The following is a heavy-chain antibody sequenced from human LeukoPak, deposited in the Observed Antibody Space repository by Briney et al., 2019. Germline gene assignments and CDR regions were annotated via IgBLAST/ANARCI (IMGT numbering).Heavy chain of an antibody. V-gene: IGHV3-11*01. CDR2: ISNGASTI. CDR1: GFSFSDYY. J-gene: IGHJ4*02. D-gene: IGHD3-10*01. CDR3: TKDYRTFGLLDS. Sequence: GGSLRLSCVASGFSFSDYYMGWIRQAPGKGLEWVSYISNGASTIYYVDSVKGRFTISRDNAKNSLYLQMNSLRAEDTGVYYCTKDYRTFGLLDSWGQGALVTVSS.